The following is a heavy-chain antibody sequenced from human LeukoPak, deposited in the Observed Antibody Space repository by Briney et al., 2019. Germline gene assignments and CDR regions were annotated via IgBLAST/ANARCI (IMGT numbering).Heavy chain of an antibody. J-gene: IGHJ2*01. Sequence: GGSLRLSCAASGFTFSSYWMHWVRQAPGKGLVWVSRINSDGSSRSYADSVKGRFTISRDNAKNTLYLQMSSLRAEDTAVYYCVKLYSSGWYRYFDLWGRGTLVTVSS. CDR2: INSDGSSR. D-gene: IGHD6-19*01. V-gene: IGHV3-74*01. CDR3: VKLYSSGWYRYFDL. CDR1: GFTFSSYW.